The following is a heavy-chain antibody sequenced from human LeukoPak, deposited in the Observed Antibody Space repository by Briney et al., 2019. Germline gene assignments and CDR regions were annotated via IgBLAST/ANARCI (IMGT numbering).Heavy chain of an antibody. D-gene: IGHD3-22*01. J-gene: IGHJ3*02. Sequence: ALVKVSCKASGYTFTSYGISLVRQAPGQGLEWMGWISAYNGNTNYAQKLQGRVTMTTDTSTSTAYMELRSLRSDDTAVYYCASGLDYYDSSGYYSGDAFDIWGQGTMVTVSS. CDR2: ISAYNGNT. V-gene: IGHV1-18*01. CDR3: ASGLDYYDSSGYYSGDAFDI. CDR1: GYTFTSYG.